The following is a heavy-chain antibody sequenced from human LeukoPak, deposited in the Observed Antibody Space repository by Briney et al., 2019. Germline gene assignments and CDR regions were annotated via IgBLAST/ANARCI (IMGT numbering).Heavy chain of an antibody. D-gene: IGHD5-12*01. CDR3: ARASLSGYDSREYYFDY. Sequence: GGSLRLSCAASGFTYNTYAIHWVRQAPGKGLEWVAFISYDGSNKYYADSVKGRFTISRDNSKNTLYLQMNSLRAEDTAVYYCARASLSGYDSREYYFDYWGQGTLVTVSS. J-gene: IGHJ4*02. CDR1: GFTYNTYA. CDR2: ISYDGSNK. V-gene: IGHV3-30*04.